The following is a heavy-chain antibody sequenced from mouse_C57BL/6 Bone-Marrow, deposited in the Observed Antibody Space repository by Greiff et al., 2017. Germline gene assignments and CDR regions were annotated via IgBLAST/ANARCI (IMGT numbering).Heavy chain of an antibody. CDR3: ARGLLYAKDD. V-gene: IGHV1-85*01. CDR2: IYPRDGST. D-gene: IGHD2-12*01. Sequence: VQLQESGPELVKPGASVKLSCKASGYTFTSYDINWVKQRPGQGLEWIGRIYPRDGSTKYNVKFKGKATLTVDTSSSTAYMELHSLTSEDSAVSFCARGLLYAKDDWGQGTSVTVSS. CDR1: GYTFTSYD. J-gene: IGHJ4*01.